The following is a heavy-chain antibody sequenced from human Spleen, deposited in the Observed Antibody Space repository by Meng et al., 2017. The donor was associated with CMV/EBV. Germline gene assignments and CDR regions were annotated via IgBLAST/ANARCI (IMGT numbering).Heavy chain of an antibody. V-gene: IGHV4-61*01. CDR1: GRYY. Sequence: GRYYWSWLRQPPGTGLEWIGYIYYSGSPNYNPSLKSRVTISVDTSKNQFSLKLSSVTAADTAVYYCARDQLVNYYYDSSGYSLGFDPWGQGTLVTVSS. D-gene: IGHD3-22*01. CDR2: IYYSGSP. J-gene: IGHJ5*02. CDR3: ARDQLVNYYYDSSGYSLGFDP.